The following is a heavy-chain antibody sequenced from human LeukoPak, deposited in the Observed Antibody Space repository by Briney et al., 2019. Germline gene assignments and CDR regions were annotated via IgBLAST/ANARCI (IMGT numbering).Heavy chain of an antibody. CDR3: ARGLPYYYYMDV. V-gene: IGHV3-74*01. Sequence: GRSLRLSCAASGFTFSSYWMHWVRQAPGKGLVWVSRINSDGSSTSYADSVKGRFTISRDNAKNTLYLQMNSLRAEDTAVYYCARGLPYYYYMDVWGKGTTVTVSS. CDR1: GFTFSSYW. CDR2: INSDGSST. D-gene: IGHD4-11*01. J-gene: IGHJ6*03.